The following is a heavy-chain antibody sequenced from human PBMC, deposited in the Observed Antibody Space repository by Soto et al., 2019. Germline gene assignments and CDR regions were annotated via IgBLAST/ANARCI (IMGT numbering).Heavy chain of an antibody. CDR1: GYTFISYS. Sequence: KVSSMTSGYTFISYSIRWVRHAPGQGLEWMGWISAYNGNTNYAQKLQGRVTMTTDTSTSTAYMELRSLRSDDTAVYYCAQSLTGRTDAFDIWGQGTMVTVSS. V-gene: IGHV1-18*01. D-gene: IGHD3-9*01. CDR2: ISAYNGNT. J-gene: IGHJ3*02. CDR3: AQSLTGRTDAFDI.